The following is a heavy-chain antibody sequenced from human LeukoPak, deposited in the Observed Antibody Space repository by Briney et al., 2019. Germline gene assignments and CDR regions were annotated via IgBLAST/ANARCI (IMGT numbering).Heavy chain of an antibody. CDR3: ATAPIQLPHFTNGWFDP. CDR1: GYTLTELS. CDR2: FYPEDGET. D-gene: IGHD2-2*01. V-gene: IGHV1-24*01. J-gene: IGHJ5*02. Sequence: ASVKVSCKVSGYTLTELSMHWVGQAPGKGVEWMGGFYPEDGETIYAQKFQGRVTMTEDTSTDPAYMDLSSLRSEDTAVYYCATAPIQLPHFTNGWFDPWGQGTLVTVSS.